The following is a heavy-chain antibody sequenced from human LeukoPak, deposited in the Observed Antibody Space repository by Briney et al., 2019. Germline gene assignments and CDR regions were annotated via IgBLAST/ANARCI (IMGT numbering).Heavy chain of an antibody. CDR3: ARDKYIYGGRSYPYFLDY. Sequence: SETLSLTCTVSGRSISSSSYYWGWIRQPPGKGLEWIGCIYYSGSTYYHPSLKSRVTISVDTSKNQFSLRLSSVTPADTAVYYCARDKYIYGGRSYPYFLDYWGKGNLVTVSS. D-gene: IGHD5-18*01. V-gene: IGHV4-39*07. CDR1: GRSISSSSYY. J-gene: IGHJ4*02. CDR2: IYYSGST.